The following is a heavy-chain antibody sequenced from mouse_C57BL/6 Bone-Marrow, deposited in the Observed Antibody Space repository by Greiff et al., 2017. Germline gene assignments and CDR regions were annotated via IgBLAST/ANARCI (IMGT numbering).Heavy chain of an antibody. CDR1: GYTFTSYW. CDR3: TSYDYDVSWFAY. V-gene: IGHV1-74*01. CDR2: IHPSDSDT. Sequence: QVQLQQPGAELVKPGASVKVSCKASGYTFTSYWMHWVKQRPGQGLEWIGRIHPSDSDTNYNQKFKGKAILTADKSSSTAYMELRSLTSEDSAVYYCTSYDYDVSWFAYWGQGTLVTVSA. D-gene: IGHD2-4*01. J-gene: IGHJ3*01.